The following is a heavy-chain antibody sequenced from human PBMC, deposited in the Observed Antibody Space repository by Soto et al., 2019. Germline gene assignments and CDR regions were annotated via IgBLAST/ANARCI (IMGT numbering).Heavy chain of an antibody. CDR1: GFTFSSYW. CDR3: ARDRAYYEQNAFDI. J-gene: IGHJ3*02. D-gene: IGHD3-16*01. CDR2: IKQDGSEK. V-gene: IGHV3-7*01. Sequence: GGSLRLSCEASGFTFSSYWMNWVRQAPGKGLEWVANIKQDGSEKYYVDSVKGRFTISRDNAKNSLYLQMNSLRAEDTAVYYCARDRAYYEQNAFDIWGQGTMVTVSS.